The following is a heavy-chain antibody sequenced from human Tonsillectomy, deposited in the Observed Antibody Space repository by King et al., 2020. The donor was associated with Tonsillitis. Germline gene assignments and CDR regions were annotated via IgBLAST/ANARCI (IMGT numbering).Heavy chain of an antibody. V-gene: IGHV3-23*04. CDR3: AKELGDEVGDGFDI. D-gene: IGHD1-26*01. Sequence: VQLVESGGGLVQPGGSLRLSCAASGFTCNNYAMSWVRQPPGKGLEWVSAISGSGGSTYYADSVKGRVTISRDNSTNTHYLQMNSLRGEDTAVYYCAKELGDEVGDGFDIWGQGTMVTVSS. J-gene: IGHJ3*02. CDR2: ISGSGGST. CDR1: GFTCNNYA.